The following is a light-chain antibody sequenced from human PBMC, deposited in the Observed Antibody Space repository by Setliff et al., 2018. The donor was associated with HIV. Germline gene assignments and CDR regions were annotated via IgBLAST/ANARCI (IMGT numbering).Light chain of an antibody. V-gene: IGLV3-25*03. Sequence: ELTQPPSVSVSPGQTARITCSGDALPKQYAYWYRQKPGQAPVVVIYKDSERPSRIPERFSGSSSGTTVALTISGVQAEDEADYYCQSADSSGTYVFGTGTKVTVL. J-gene: IGLJ1*01. CDR1: ALPKQY. CDR2: KDS. CDR3: QSADSSGTYV.